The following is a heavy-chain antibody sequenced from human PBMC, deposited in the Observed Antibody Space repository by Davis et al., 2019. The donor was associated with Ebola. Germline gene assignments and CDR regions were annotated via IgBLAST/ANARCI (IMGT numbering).Heavy chain of an antibody. CDR3: ARPHLLWCAPTY. D-gene: IGHD3-10*01. CDR2: ISSSGSTI. V-gene: IGHV3-48*03. CDR1: GFTFSSYE. Sequence: GGSLRLSCAASGFTFSSYEMNWVRQAPGQGLEWVSYISSSGSTIYYADSVKGRFTISRDNAKNSPYLQMSSRRAEDTAVYYCARPHLLWCAPTYWGQGTLVTVSS. J-gene: IGHJ4*02.